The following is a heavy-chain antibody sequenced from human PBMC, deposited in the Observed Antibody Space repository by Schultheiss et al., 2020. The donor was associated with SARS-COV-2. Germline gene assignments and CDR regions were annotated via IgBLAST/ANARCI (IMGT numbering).Heavy chain of an antibody. J-gene: IGHJ4*02. D-gene: IGHD4-17*01. CDR1: GGSISSYY. V-gene: IGHV4-34*01. CDR2: INHSGST. CDR3: ARMGHYNFDY. Sequence: SETLSLTCTVSGGSISSYYWSWIRQPAGKGLEWIGEINHSGSTNYNPSLKSRVTISVDTSKNQFSLKLSSVTAADTAVYYCARMGHYNFDYWGQGTLVTVSS.